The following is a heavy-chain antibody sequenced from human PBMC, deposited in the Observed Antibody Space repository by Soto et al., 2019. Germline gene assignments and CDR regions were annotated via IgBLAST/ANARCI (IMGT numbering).Heavy chain of an antibody. CDR2: ILGGSGKT. D-gene: IGHD6-19*01. CDR3: VKGCPIGVSGDDY. Sequence: EVQLLEAGGGLVQPGGSLRLSCAASGFTFSSYAMTWVRQAPGKGLEWVSLILGGSGKTYYADSVKGRFTISRDNSKNTMYLQMNCLSAEDSAVYYCVKGCPIGVSGDDYCGQGTLVTVSS. V-gene: IGHV3-23*01. J-gene: IGHJ4*02. CDR1: GFTFSSYA.